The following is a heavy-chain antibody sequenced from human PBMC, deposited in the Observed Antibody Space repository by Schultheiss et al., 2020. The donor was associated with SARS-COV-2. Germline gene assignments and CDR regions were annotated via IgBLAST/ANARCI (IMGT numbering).Heavy chain of an antibody. V-gene: IGHV1-3*01. D-gene: IGHD2-21*02. Sequence: GESLKISCKASGYTFTSYALHWVRQAPGQRLEWMGWINAGTGNTKYSQKFQGRVTITRDTSASTAYMELSSLRSEDTAVYYCARDALAYCGGDCYSGGNWFDPWGQGTLVTVSS. J-gene: IGHJ5*02. CDR1: GYTFTSYA. CDR3: ARDALAYCGGDCYSGGNWFDP. CDR2: INAGTGNT.